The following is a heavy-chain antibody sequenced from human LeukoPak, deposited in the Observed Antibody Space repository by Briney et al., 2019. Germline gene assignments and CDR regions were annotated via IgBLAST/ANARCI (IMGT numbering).Heavy chain of an antibody. CDR2: ISYDGSNK. D-gene: IGHD2-2*01. CDR1: GFTFSSYG. Sequence: GGSLRLSCAASGFTFSSYGMHWVRQAPGKGLAWVAVISYDGSNKYYADSVKGRFTISRDNSKNTLYLQMNSLRAEDTAVYYCAKDGLGYCSSTSCYEESWFDYWGQGTLVTVPS. J-gene: IGHJ4*02. CDR3: AKDGLGYCSSTSCYEESWFDY. V-gene: IGHV3-30*18.